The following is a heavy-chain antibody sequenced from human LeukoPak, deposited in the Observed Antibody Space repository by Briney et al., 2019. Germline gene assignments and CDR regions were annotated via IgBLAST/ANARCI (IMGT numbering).Heavy chain of an antibody. CDR2: IIPILGIA. J-gene: IGHJ4*02. Sequence: ASVKVSCKASGGTFSSYAISWVRQAPGQGLEWMGRIIPILGIANYAQKFQGRVTITADKSTSTAYMELSSLRSEDPAVYYCAREVVPAAIPPHPYYFDYWGQGPWSPSPQ. CDR1: GGTFSSYA. V-gene: IGHV1-69*04. D-gene: IGHD2-2*01. CDR3: AREVVPAAIPPHPYYFDY.